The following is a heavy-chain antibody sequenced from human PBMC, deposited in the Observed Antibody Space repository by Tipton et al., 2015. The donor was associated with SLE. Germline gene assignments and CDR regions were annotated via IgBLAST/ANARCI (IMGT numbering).Heavy chain of an antibody. D-gene: IGHD6-6*01. Sequence: TLSLTCTVSGGSISSLSWSWIRQPPGKRLEWIGYIFYTGSTNYNPSLKSRVAMSVDMSKNQFSLKLTSVTAADTAVYYCARGIAPRNYFDYWGQGTLVTVSS. CDR3: ARGIAPRNYFDY. CDR2: IFYTGST. J-gene: IGHJ4*02. CDR1: GGSISSLS. V-gene: IGHV4-59*01.